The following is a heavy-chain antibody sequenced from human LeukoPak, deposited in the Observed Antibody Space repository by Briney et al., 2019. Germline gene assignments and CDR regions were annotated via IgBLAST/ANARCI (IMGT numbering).Heavy chain of an antibody. CDR3: ARELRGLGY. D-gene: IGHD4-17*01. CDR1: GGSISSSTYY. J-gene: IGHJ4*02. Sequence: SETLSLTCTVSGGSISSSTYYWIWIRQPPGKGLEWIGYIYHSGSTYYNPSLKSRVTISVDRSKNQFSLKLSSVTAADTAVYYCARELRGLGYWGQGTLVTVSS. V-gene: IGHV4-30-2*01. CDR2: IYHSGST.